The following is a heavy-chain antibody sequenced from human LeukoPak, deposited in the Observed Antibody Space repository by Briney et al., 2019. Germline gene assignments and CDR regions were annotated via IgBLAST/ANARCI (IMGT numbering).Heavy chain of an antibody. CDR1: GFTFSSYA. Sequence: GGSLRLSRAASGFTFSSYAMSWVRQAPGKGQEWVAVISYDGSNKYYADSVKGRFTISRDNSKNTLYLQMNSLRAEDTAVYYCARDSSGYLDYWGQGTLVTVSS. CDR3: ARDSSGYLDY. J-gene: IGHJ4*02. CDR2: ISYDGSNK. V-gene: IGHV3-30-3*01. D-gene: IGHD6-19*01.